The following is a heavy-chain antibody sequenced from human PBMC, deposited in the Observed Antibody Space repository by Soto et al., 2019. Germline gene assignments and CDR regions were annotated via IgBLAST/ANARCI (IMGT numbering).Heavy chain of an antibody. CDR2: IYHSGST. Sequence: PSETLSLTCAVSGGSINSGGYSWSWVRQPPGKGLEWIGYIYHSGSTYYNPSLKSRVTISVDRSKNQFSLRLSSVTAADTAVYYCARVHDYWGQGTLVTVSS. V-gene: IGHV4-30-2*01. CDR1: GGSINSGGYS. J-gene: IGHJ4*02. CDR3: ARVHDY.